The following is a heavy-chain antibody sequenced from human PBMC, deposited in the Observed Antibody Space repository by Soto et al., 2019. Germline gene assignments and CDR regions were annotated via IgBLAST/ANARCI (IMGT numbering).Heavy chain of an antibody. CDR3: VKDPLIAARPSWGYFDY. CDR2: ISSNGGST. J-gene: IGHJ4*02. Sequence: GGSLRLSCSASGFTFSSYAMHWVRQAPGKGLEYVSAISSNGGSTYYADSVKGRFTISRDNSKNTLYLQMSSLSAEDTAVYYCVKDPLIAARPSWGYFDYWGQGTLVTVSS. CDR1: GFTFSSYA. D-gene: IGHD6-6*01. V-gene: IGHV3-64D*06.